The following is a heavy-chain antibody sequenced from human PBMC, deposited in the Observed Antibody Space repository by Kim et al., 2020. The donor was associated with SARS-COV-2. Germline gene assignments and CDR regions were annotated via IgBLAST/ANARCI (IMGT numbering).Heavy chain of an antibody. D-gene: IGHD1-1*01. Sequence: TYYADSVKGRFTISRDNSKNTLYLQMNSLRAEDTAVYYCAKADSVRAFDIWGQGTMVTVSS. CDR3: AKADSVRAFDI. J-gene: IGHJ3*02. V-gene: IGHV3-23*01. CDR2: T.